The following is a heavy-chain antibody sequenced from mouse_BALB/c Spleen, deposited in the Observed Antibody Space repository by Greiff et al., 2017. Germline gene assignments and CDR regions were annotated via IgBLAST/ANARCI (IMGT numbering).Heavy chain of an antibody. J-gene: IGHJ2*01. CDR3: AGDYDGY. CDR1: GYTFTSYW. Sequence: QVHVKQSGAELAKPGASVKMSCKASGYTFTSYWMHWVKQRPGQGLEWIGYINPSTGYTEYNQKFKDKATLTADKSSSTAYMQLSSLTSEDSAVYYCAGDYDGYWGQGTTLTVSS. V-gene: IGHV1-7*01. CDR2: INPSTGYT. D-gene: IGHD2-4*01.